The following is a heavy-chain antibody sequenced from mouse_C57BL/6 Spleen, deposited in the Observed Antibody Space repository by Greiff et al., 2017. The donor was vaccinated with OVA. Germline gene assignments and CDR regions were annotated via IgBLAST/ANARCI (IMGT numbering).Heavy chain of an antibody. CDR2: INPNNGGT. D-gene: IGHD1-1*01. CDR3: ARSRVTTVVYFDY. V-gene: IGHV1-26*01. J-gene: IGHJ2*01. Sequence: VQLQQSGPELVKPGASVKISCKASGYTFTDYYMNWVKQSHGKSLEWIGDINPNNGGTSYNQKFKGKATLTVDQSSSTAYMQLNSLTSEDSAVYYCARSRVTTVVYFDYWGQGTTLTVSS. CDR1: GYTFTDYY.